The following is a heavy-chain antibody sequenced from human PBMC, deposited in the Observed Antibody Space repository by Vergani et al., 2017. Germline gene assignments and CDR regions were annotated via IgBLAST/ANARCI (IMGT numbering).Heavy chain of an antibody. Sequence: QVQLQESGPGLVKPSETLSLTCTVSGGSISSYYWSWIRQPPGKGLEWIGYIYYSGSTNHNPSLKSRVTISVDTSKNQFSLKLSSVTAADTAVYYCARRGSGWGLLFDPWGQGTLVTVSS. V-gene: IGHV4-59*01. CDR1: GGSISSYY. CDR2: IYYSGST. CDR3: ARRGSGWGLLFDP. J-gene: IGHJ5*02. D-gene: IGHD6-19*01.